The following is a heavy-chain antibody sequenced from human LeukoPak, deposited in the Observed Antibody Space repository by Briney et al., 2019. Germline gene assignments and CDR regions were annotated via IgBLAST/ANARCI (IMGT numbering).Heavy chain of an antibody. V-gene: IGHV1-18*01. D-gene: IGHD1-26*01. J-gene: IGHJ4*02. Sequence: ASVKVLCKASGHTFTDYHLNWVPQAPRQGLECMGWNSTYTCITNYAQELQGRVTNTTDTSATTAYLEVTRLRSDDTAVYYCARDGVGGTHIDHWGQGTLVTVSS. CDR3: ARDGVGGTHIDH. CDR2: NSTYTCIT. CDR1: GHTFTDYH.